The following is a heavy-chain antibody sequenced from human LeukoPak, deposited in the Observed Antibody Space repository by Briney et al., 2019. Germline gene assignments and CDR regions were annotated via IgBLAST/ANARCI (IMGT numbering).Heavy chain of an antibody. D-gene: IGHD5-18*01. J-gene: IGHJ4*02. Sequence: GGSLRLSCAASGFNFNNYDMHWVRQGPGKGLEWVSALGSAGDTYYPDSVRGRLTISKDTAKNSLYLQMTSLRDEDTAVYYCVRGRRSYGFDHWGQGTLVTVSS. CDR2: LGSAGDT. V-gene: IGHV3-13*01. CDR1: GFNFNNYD. CDR3: VRGRRSYGFDH.